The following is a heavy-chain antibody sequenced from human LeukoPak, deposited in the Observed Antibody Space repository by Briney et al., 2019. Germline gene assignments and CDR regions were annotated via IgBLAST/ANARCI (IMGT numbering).Heavy chain of an antibody. CDR3: ARVNSARVVSSEGSCAGSLGFDH. CDR1: GLPFSNYT. D-gene: IGHD3-3*01. V-gene: IGHV3-21*06. Sequence: PGGSLRLSCAASGLPFSNYTVNWLRQAPGKGRAGVSSICGGRRYLHYSDSVRVRFSISRENAKNSVYLQMESLTADDTTFYYCARVNSARVVSSEGSCAGSLGFDHWGQGILVIVSS. CDR2: ICGGRRYL. J-gene: IGHJ4*02.